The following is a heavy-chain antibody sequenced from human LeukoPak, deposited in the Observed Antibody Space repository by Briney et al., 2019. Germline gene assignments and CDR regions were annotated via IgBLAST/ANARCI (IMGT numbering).Heavy chain of an antibody. CDR3: ARDFQLVRGILWFDP. CDR1: GYTFTSYG. CDR2: ISAYNGNT. D-gene: IGHD3-10*01. J-gene: IGHJ5*02. V-gene: IGHV1-18*01. Sequence: ASVTVSCKASGYTFTSYGISWVRQAPGQGLEWMGWISAYNGNTNYAQKLQGRVTMTTDTSTSTAYMELRSLRSDDTAVYYCARDFQLVRGILWFDPWGQGTLVTVSS.